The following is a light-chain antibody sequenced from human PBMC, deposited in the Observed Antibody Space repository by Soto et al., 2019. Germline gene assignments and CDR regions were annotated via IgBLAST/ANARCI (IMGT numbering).Light chain of an antibody. J-gene: IGLJ1*01. CDR1: SSDDGGYNY. CDR2: EVS. V-gene: IGLV2-14*01. Sequence: QSVLTQPASVSGSPGQSITISCTGTSSDDGGYNYVSWYQQHPGKAPKLMIYEVSNRPSGVSNRFSGSKSGNTASLTISGLQAEDEADYYCSSYTSSSTLYVSGTGTKVTVL. CDR3: SSYTSSSTLYV.